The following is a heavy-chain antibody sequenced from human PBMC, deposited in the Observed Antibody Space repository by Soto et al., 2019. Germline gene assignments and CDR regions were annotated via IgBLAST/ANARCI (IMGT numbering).Heavy chain of an antibody. Sequence: QVQLVQSGAEVKKPGASVKVSCKASGYTFTNYGITWVRQAPGQGLEWMGWISGYNGNTNYAQKLQGRVTMTRDTSTSTADMELRSLTSDDTAVYYCARDEVPAANWLDPWGQGTLVTVSS. CDR1: GYTFTNYG. CDR3: ARDEVPAANWLDP. J-gene: IGHJ5*02. V-gene: IGHV1-18*01. CDR2: ISGYNGNT. D-gene: IGHD2-2*01.